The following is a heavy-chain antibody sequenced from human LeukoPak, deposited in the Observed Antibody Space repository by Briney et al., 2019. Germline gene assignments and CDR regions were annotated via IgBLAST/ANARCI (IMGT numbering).Heavy chain of an antibody. Sequence: PGGSLRLSCTASEFTFGEYAISWVRQAPGKGLEWLGFIRSKDNDGTTDYAASVKGRFIISRDDSKSVAYLEMNDLKIEDTAVYYCTRDRWGGGYISRGMDVWGKGTTVTISS. CDR2: IRSKDNDGTT. V-gene: IGHV3-49*04. CDR1: EFTFGEYA. D-gene: IGHD5-12*01. CDR3: TRDRWGGGYISRGMDV. J-gene: IGHJ6*04.